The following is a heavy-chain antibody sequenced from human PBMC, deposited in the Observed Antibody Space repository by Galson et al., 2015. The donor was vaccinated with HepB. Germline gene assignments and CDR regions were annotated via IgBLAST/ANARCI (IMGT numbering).Heavy chain of an antibody. CDR1: GITFSSYG. CDR3: ARDITVAGTGGVDI. V-gene: IGHV3-33*08. D-gene: IGHD6-19*01. J-gene: IGHJ3*02. Sequence: SLRLSCAASGITFSSYGMHWIRQAPGKGLEWVAVIWYDGSNKYYADSVKGRFTISRDISKNTLYLQMNSLGAEDTAVYYCARDITVAGTGGVDIWGQGTMVTVSS. CDR2: IWYDGSNK.